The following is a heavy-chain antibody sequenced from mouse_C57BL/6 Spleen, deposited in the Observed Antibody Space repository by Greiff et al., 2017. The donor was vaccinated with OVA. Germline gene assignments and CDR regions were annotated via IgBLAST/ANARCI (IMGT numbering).Heavy chain of an antibody. CDR1: GYTFTSYW. J-gene: IGHJ1*03. Sequence: QVQLQQPGAELVMPGASVKLSCKASGYTFTSYWMHWVKQRPGQGLEWIGVIDPSDSYTNYNQKFQGKATLTVDKSSSTAYMQLSRLTSADSAVYYCARGGYSRSYGYFDDWGTGTTVTVSS. D-gene: IGHD3-1*01. CDR3: ARGGYSRSYGYFDD. V-gene: IGHV1-69*01. CDR2: IDPSDSYT.